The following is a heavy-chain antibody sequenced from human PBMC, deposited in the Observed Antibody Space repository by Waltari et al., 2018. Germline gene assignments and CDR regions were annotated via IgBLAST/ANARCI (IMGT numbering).Heavy chain of an antibody. J-gene: IGHJ4*02. V-gene: IGHV3-30*18. CDR2: FSYDGSNT. CDR3: AKDSAGNSGSSDY. D-gene: IGHD6-6*01. Sequence: QVRLVESGGGVVQPGRSLRLSCTASGFTFTTYGMHWVRQAPGKGLEWVAVFSYDGSNTDYADSVRGRFTISRDISTNTLYLQMNSLRAEDTAVYYCAKDSAGNSGSSDYWGQGTLVIVSS. CDR1: GFTFTTYG.